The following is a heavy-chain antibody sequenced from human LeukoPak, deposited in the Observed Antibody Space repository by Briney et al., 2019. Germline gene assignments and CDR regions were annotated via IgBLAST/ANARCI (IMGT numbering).Heavy chain of an antibody. D-gene: IGHD7-27*01. CDR2: MKSNNGHT. J-gene: IGHJ4*02. CDR1: GYTFTSYG. V-gene: IGHV1-8*02. Sequence: ASVKVSCKASGYTFTSYGITWVRLAPGQGLEWMGWMKSNNGHTGYAQKFQGRVTMTRDTSKSTAYMELNSLTFEDTAVYYCARGPPNWGMVGYWGQGTLVTVSS. CDR3: ARGPPNWGMVGY.